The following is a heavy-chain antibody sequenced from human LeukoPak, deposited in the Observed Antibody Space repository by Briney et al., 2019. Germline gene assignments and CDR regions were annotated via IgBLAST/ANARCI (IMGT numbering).Heavy chain of an antibody. CDR3: ARSSLYYYYYGMDV. Sequence: SETLSLTCTVSGGSISCYYWSWIRQPPGKGLEWIGYIYYSGSTNYNPSLKSRVTISVDTSKNQFSLKLSSVTAADTAVYYCARSSLYYYYYGMDVWGQGTTVTVSS. V-gene: IGHV4-59*08. J-gene: IGHJ6*02. CDR2: IYYSGST. CDR1: GGSISCYY.